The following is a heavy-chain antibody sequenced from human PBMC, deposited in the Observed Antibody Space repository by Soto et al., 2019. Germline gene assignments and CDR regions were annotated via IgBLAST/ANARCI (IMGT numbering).Heavy chain of an antibody. J-gene: IGHJ4*02. CDR2: ISGSGGST. CDR1: GFTFSSYG. V-gene: IGHV3-23*01. CDR3: AKDGIGLAYFDY. D-gene: IGHD2-8*02. Sequence: GGSLRLSCAASGFTFSSYGMHWVRQAPGKGLEWVSAISGSGGSTYYADSVKGRFTISRDNSKNTLYLQMNSLRAEDTAVYYCAKDGIGLAYFDYWGQGTLVTVSS.